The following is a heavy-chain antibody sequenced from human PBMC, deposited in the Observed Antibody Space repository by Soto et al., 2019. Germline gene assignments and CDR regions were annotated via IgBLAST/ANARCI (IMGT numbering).Heavy chain of an antibody. D-gene: IGHD3-22*01. CDR2: IGGARSTAI. Sequence: GGSLRLSCAASGFTFSNYNMNWVRQAPGKGLEWVSHIGGARSTAIYYADSVKGRFTISRDNAENSLFLQMNSLRDEDTAVYYCARDFGYDDVWGQGTTVTVPS. J-gene: IGHJ6*02. CDR1: GFTFSNYN. CDR3: ARDFGYDDV. V-gene: IGHV3-48*02.